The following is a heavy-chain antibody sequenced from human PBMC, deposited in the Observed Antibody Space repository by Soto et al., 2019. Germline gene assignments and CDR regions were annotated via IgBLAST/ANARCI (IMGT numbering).Heavy chain of an antibody. V-gene: IGHV4-34*01. CDR1: GGSFSGYY. J-gene: IGHJ6*03. CDR2: INHSGST. Sequence: PSETLSLTCAVYGGSFSGYYWSWIRQPPGKGLEWIGEINHSGSTNYNPSLKSRVTISVDTSKNQFSLKLSSVTAADTAVYYCAIQGDIAAADADYYYYYYMDVWGKGTTVTVSS. D-gene: IGHD6-13*01. CDR3: AIQGDIAAADADYYYYYYMDV.